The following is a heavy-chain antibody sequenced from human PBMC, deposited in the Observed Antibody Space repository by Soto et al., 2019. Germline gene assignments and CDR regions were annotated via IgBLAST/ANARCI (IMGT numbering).Heavy chain of an antibody. CDR1: GGSISSGGYS. CDR2: IYYSGST. CDR3: ARTVVAATWGMDV. Sequence: SETLSLTCAVSGGSISSGGYSWSWIRQPPGKGLEWIGYIYYSGSTYYNPSLKSRVTISVDTSKNQFSLKLSSVTAADTAVYYCARTVVAATWGMDVWGQGTTVTVSS. D-gene: IGHD2-15*01. J-gene: IGHJ6*02. V-gene: IGHV4-31*11.